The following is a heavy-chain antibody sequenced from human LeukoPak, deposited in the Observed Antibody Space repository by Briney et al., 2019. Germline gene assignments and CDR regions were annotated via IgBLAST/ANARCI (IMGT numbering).Heavy chain of an antibody. V-gene: IGHV4-59*08. Sequence: SETLSLTCSVSGGSISRYYWSWIRQSPGKGLEWIGYIYSSGSTDYNPALKSRATISLDTPKNQFSLRLSSVTAADTAIYYCARADLHGGNPSDCFDIWGQGTMLTVSS. J-gene: IGHJ3*02. CDR1: GGSISRYY. D-gene: IGHD4-23*01. CDR2: IYSSGST. CDR3: ARADLHGGNPSDCFDI.